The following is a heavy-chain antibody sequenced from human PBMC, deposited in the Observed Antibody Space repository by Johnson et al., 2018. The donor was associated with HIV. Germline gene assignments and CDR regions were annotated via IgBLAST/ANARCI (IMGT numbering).Heavy chain of an antibody. CDR2: ISYDGSNK. J-gene: IGHJ3*02. V-gene: IGHV3-30*04. CDR3: ASSIPPYSSSSVAFDI. CDR1: GFTFSSYA. D-gene: IGHD6-6*01. Sequence: LVESGGGVVQPGRSLRLSCAASGFTFSSYAMHWVRQDPGKGLEWVAVISYDGSNKYYADSVKGRFTISRDNSKNTLYLQMNSLRAEDTAVYYCASSIPPYSSSSVAFDIWGQGTMVTVSS.